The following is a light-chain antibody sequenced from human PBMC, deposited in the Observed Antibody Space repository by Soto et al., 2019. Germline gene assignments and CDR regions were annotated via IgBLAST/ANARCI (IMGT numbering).Light chain of an antibody. J-gene: IGKJ3*01. CDR1: QSVSSSY. V-gene: IGKV3-20*01. CDR2: GAS. Sequence: EIVLTQSPGTLSLSPGERATLSCRASQSVSSSYLARYQQKPGQAPRLLIYGASSRATGIPDRFSGSGSGTDFTLTISRLEPEDFAVYYCKQYGSSPLFTFGPGTKVDIK. CDR3: KQYGSSPLFT.